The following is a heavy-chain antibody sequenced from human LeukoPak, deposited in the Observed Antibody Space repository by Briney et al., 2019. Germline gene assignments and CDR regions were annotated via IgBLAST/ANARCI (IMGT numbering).Heavy chain of an antibody. Sequence: GGSLRLSCAASGFTVSSNYMSWVRQAPGKGLEWVSVIYSGGSTYYADSVKGRFTISRDNSKNTLYLQMNSLRAEDTAVYYCAKDVPPFITIFGVVIHAMDVWGQGTTVTVSS. CDR1: GFTVSSNY. D-gene: IGHD3-3*01. V-gene: IGHV3-53*01. CDR3: AKDVPPFITIFGVVIHAMDV. CDR2: IYSGGST. J-gene: IGHJ6*02.